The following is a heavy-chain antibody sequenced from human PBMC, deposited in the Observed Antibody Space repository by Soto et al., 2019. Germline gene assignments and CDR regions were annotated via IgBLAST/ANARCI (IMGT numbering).Heavy chain of an antibody. CDR1: RDTFTSYY. V-gene: IGHV1-46*01. CDR3: ARHGSDSGWFFFDP. D-gene: IGHD6-19*01. CDR2: INPHGGST. J-gene: IGHJ5*02. Sequence: ASVKVSCKAPRDTFTSYYINWVRQAPGQGLEWMGVINPHGGSTAYAQKFKGRVTLTRDTSASTVYMEVSSLTAADTAVYYCARHGSDSGWFFFDPWGQGALVTVSS.